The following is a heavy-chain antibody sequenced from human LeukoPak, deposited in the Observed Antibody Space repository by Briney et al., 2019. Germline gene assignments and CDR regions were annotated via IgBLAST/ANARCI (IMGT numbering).Heavy chain of an antibody. CDR2: INRSGST. D-gene: IGHD3-22*01. CDR1: GGSFSGYY. J-gene: IGHJ6*03. CDR3: ARVAYDSSGYPYYYYYMDV. V-gene: IGHV4-34*01. Sequence: SETLSLTCAVYGGSFSGYYWSWIRQPPGKGLEWIGEINRSGSTNYNPSLKSRVTISVDTSKNQFSLKLSSVTAADTAVYYCARVAYDSSGYPYYYYYMDVWGKGTTVTVSS.